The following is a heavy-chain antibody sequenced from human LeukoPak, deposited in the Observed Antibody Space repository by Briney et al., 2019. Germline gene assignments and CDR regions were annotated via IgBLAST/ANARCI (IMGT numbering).Heavy chain of an antibody. CDR2: IYYSGST. Sequence: SETLSLTCTVSGGSISSYYWSWIRQPPGKGLEWIGYIYYSGSTNYNPSLKSRVTISVDTSKNQFSLKLSSVTAADTAVYYCARQGYFCSSTSCHPGAFDIWGQGTMVTVSS. CDR3: ARQGYFCSSTSCHPGAFDI. D-gene: IGHD2-2*01. J-gene: IGHJ3*02. CDR1: GGSISSYY. V-gene: IGHV4-59*01.